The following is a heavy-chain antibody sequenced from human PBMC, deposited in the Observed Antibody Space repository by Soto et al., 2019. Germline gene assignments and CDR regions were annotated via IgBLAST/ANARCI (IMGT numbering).Heavy chain of an antibody. Sequence: SETLSLTCAVSGGSISTYHWSWIRQPPGRGLEWIGYVHPTGSTTYNPSLKSRVTISVDTSRNQFSLKMSSVTAADTALYYCAKTGPYCSSTSCYYFDYWGQGTLVTLSS. CDR3: AKTGPYCSSTSCYYFDY. J-gene: IGHJ4*02. CDR2: VHPTGST. V-gene: IGHV4-59*01. CDR1: GGSISTYH. D-gene: IGHD2-2*01.